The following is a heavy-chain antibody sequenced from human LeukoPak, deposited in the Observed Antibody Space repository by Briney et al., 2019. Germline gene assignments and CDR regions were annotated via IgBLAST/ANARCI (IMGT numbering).Heavy chain of an antibody. CDR1: GGTFSSYA. CDR3: ARDGPGLYYYMDV. CDR2: IIPIFGTA. Sequence: ASVTVSYKPSGGTFSSYAISWVRQAPGQGLEWMGGIIPIFGTANYAQKFQGRVTITTVESTSTAYMELSSLRSEDTAVYYCARDGPGLYYYMDVWGKGTTVTVSS. J-gene: IGHJ6*03. V-gene: IGHV1-69*05.